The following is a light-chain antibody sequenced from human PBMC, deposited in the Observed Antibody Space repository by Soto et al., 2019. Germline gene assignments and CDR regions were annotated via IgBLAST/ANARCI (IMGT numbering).Light chain of an antibody. V-gene: IGLV2-14*01. CDR1: SSDVGGYNY. CDR3: SSYTSSSTLWV. Sequence: QSALTQPASVSGSPGQSSTISCTGTSSDVGGYNYVSCYQKNPGKAPKLMIYEVSNRPSGVSNRFSGSKSGNTASLTIYELQAEDEADYYCSSYTSSSTLWVFGGGTKLTVL. J-gene: IGLJ3*02. CDR2: EVS.